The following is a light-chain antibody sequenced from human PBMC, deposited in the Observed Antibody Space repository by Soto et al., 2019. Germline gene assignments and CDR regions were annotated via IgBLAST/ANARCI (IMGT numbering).Light chain of an antibody. CDR1: QSVNSD. CDR2: GAS. V-gene: IGKV3-15*01. CDR3: QQYNNWPPYT. J-gene: IGKJ2*01. Sequence: EIVLTQSPATLSVSPGNRATLSCRASQSVNSDLAGYQQKPGQAPRLLIYGASTRATGTPTRFSGRGSGTEFSLTSSSLQSEDVAVYFCQQYNNWPPYTFGQGTKLEIK.